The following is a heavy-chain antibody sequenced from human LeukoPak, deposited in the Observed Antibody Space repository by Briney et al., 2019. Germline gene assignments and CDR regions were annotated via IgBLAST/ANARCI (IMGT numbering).Heavy chain of an antibody. CDR3: ARDPTYYYDSSGYPLCYFDY. CDR2: INPSGGST. D-gene: IGHD3-22*01. J-gene: IGHJ4*02. V-gene: IGHV1-46*03. CDR1: GYTFTSYY. Sequence: ASVKVSCKASGYTFTSYYMHWVRQAPGQGLEWMGIINPSGGSTSYAQKFQGRVTMTRDTSTSTVYMELSSLRSEDTAVYYCARDPTYYYDSSGYPLCYFDYWGQGTLVTVSS.